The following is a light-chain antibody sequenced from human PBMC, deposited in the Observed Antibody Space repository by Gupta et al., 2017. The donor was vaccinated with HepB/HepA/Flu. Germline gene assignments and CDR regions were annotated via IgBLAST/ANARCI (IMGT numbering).Light chain of an antibody. CDR3: QSYGSSRSGWGV. Sequence: QSVPPLPPSVSGAPGPRHTISCTGSSSNIGVGYGVLWYQQLPGTAPKLLIFVNTNRPSGGPDRFSGSNSGTSASLAITGLQAEDEADYYCQSYGSSRSGWGVFGGGTKLTVL. CDR2: VNT. CDR1: SSNIGVGYG. V-gene: IGLV1-40*01. J-gene: IGLJ2*01.